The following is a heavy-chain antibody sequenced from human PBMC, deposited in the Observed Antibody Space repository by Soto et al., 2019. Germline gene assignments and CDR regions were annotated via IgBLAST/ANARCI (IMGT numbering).Heavy chain of an antibody. Sequence: PGGAPIISLSPPGFTPINYRTTRGPPAPEKGLEWVSYIMPGSSHIFYADSVKGRFTISRDNAKNSLYLQMNSLRAEDTAVYYCAIEKVGATSVHVFDIWGQGTMVTVSS. CDR2: IMPGSSHI. CDR1: GFTPINYR. V-gene: IGHV3-48*01. J-gene: IGHJ3*02. CDR3: AIEKVGATSVHVFDI. D-gene: IGHD1-26*01.